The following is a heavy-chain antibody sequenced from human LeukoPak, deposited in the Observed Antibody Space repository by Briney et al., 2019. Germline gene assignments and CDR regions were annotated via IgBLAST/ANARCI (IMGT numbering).Heavy chain of an antibody. CDR1: GFTFSTYG. CDR3: ARDLTGDAYFDY. Sequence: PGGSLRLSCAASGFTFSTYGMHWVRQAPGKGLEWVSLIWYDGSKKYYADSVKGRFAISRDNSKNTLYLQMNSLRAEDTAVFYCARDLTGDAYFDYWGQGTLVTVSS. CDR2: IWYDGSKK. V-gene: IGHV3-33*01. D-gene: IGHD7-27*01. J-gene: IGHJ4*02.